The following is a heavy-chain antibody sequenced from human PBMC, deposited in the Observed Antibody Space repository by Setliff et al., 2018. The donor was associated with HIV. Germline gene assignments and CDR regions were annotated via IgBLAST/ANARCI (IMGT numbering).Heavy chain of an antibody. J-gene: IGHJ5*02. D-gene: IGHD3-3*01. CDR3: AREGNFWRVFDP. Sequence: SVKVSCKASGDSLSNYVITWVRRAPGQGLEWMGGIVPLFGTTNYAQKFQGRVTMTRNTSISTAYMELSSLRSEDTAVYYCAREGNFWRVFDPWGQGTLVTVSS. V-gene: IGHV1-69*05. CDR2: IVPLFGTT. CDR1: GDSLSNYV.